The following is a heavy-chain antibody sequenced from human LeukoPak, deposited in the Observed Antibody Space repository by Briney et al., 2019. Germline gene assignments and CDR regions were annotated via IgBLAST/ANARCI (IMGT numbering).Heavy chain of an antibody. CDR3: AKSGGGTIKAYFDY. Sequence: GGSLRLGCAASGFTFSSEGMSWGRQAPGKGLEWVSAITGSDSTTYYADSVKGRFTISRDLPKELLYLQTNSLRAEDTAVYYCAKSGGGTIKAYFDYWGQGTLVTVSS. D-gene: IGHD1-1*01. J-gene: IGHJ4*02. V-gene: IGHV3-23*01. CDR2: ITGSDSTT. CDR1: GFTFSSEG.